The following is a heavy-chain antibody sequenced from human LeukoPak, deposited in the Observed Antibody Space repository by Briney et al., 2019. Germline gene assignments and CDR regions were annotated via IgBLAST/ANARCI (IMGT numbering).Heavy chain of an antibody. CDR2: ISSGSNYI. CDR1: GFTFSSYS. Sequence: GGSLRLSCAASGFTFSSYSMNWVRQAPGKGLEWVSSISSGSNYIYYAAPVKGRFTISRDNAKNSLYLQMNSLRAEDTAVYYCARDEGDPGDFDYWGQGTLVTVSS. J-gene: IGHJ4*02. D-gene: IGHD2-21*02. CDR3: ARDEGDPGDFDY. V-gene: IGHV3-21*04.